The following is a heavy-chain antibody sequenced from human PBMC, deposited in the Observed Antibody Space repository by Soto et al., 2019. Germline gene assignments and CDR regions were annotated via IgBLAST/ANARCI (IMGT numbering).Heavy chain of an antibody. CDR2: INAGNGNT. Sequence: GASVKVSCKASGYTFTSYAMHWVRQAPGQRLEWMGWINAGNGNTKYSQKFQGRVTITRDTSASTAYMELSSLRSEDTAVYYCAKDPKLLKGLDYRGQGTLVTVSS. CDR1: GYTFTSYA. CDR3: AKDPKLLKGLDY. J-gene: IGHJ4*02. V-gene: IGHV1-3*01. D-gene: IGHD1-26*01.